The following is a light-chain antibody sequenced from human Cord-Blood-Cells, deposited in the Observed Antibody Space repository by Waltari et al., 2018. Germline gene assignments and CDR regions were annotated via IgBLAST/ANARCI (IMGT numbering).Light chain of an antibody. V-gene: IGKV1-5*03. J-gene: IGKJ2*03. CDR1: QSISSW. CDR3: QQYNSYHS. Sequence: DIQMTQSPSTLSASVGDRVTITCRASQSISSWVAWYQQKPGKAPKLLIYKASSLESGVPSRFSGSVSGTEFTLTISSLQPDDFATYYCQQYNSYHSFGQGTKLEIK. CDR2: KAS.